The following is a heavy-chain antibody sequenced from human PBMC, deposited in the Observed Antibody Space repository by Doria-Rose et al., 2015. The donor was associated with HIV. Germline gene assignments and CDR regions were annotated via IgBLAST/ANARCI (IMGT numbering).Heavy chain of an antibody. CDR1: GVSLSSPGMG. V-gene: IGHV2-26*01. J-gene: IGHJ4*02. D-gene: IGHD6-13*01. CDR3: ARIKSSRWYHKYYFDF. CDR2: IFSDDER. Sequence: SGPVLVKPTETLTLTCTVSGVSLSSPGMGVSWIRQPPGKALEWLANIFSDDERSYETSLKSRLTISRGTSKSQVVLTMTDMDPADTATYYCARIKSSRWYHKYYFDFWGQGTLSSSPQ.